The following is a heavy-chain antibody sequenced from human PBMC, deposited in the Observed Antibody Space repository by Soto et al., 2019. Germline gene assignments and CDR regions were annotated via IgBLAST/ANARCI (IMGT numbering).Heavy chain of an antibody. CDR3: ARVVVVPAAMRHQYYFDY. D-gene: IGHD2-2*01. J-gene: IGHJ4*02. CDR1: GFTFSSYW. V-gene: IGHV3-7*01. CDR2: IKQDGSEK. Sequence: EVQLVESGGGLVQPGGSLRLSCAASGFTFSSYWMSWVRHAPGKGLEWVANIKQDGSEKYYVDSVKGRFTISRDNAKNSLYLQMNSLRAEDTAVYYCARVVVVPAAMRHQYYFDYWGQGTLVTVSS.